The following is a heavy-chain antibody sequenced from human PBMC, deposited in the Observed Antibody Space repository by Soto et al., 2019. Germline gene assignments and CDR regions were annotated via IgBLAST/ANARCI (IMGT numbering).Heavy chain of an antibody. J-gene: IGHJ4*02. CDR1: GFTFSSYW. CDR3: ARGATGYGNFDY. CDR2: INGDGSSL. V-gene: IGHV3-74*01. D-gene: IGHD5-12*01. Sequence: EVQLVESGGGLVQPGGSLRLSCAASGFTFSSYWMHWVRQAPGKGLVWVSRINGDGSSLYYADSVKGRLTISRDSAKNTLYLQINSMRDEATGVYYWARGATGYGNFDYWGQGTLVTVSS.